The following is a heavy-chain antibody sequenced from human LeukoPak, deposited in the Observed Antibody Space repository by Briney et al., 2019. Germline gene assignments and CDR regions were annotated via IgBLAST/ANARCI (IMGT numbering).Heavy chain of an antibody. Sequence: PSQTLSLTCTVSGGSISSGGYYWSWIRQHPGKGLEWIGYIYYSGSTYYNPSLKSRVTISVDTSKNQFSLKLSSVTAADTAVYYCVRVVVAATRWFDPWGQGTLVTVSS. CDR3: VRVVVAATRWFDP. CDR1: GGSISSGGYY. CDR2: IYYSGST. D-gene: IGHD2-15*01. J-gene: IGHJ5*02. V-gene: IGHV4-31*03.